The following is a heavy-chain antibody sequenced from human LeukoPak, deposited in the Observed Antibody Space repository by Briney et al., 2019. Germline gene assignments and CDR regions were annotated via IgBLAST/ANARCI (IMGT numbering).Heavy chain of an antibody. Sequence: ASVKVSCKASGYTFTSYGISWVRQAPGQGLEWMGIINPSGGSTSYAQKFQGRVTMTRDMSTSTVYMELSSLRSEDTAVYYCARLYGDYSVDYWGQGTLVTVSS. CDR3: ARLYGDYSVDY. V-gene: IGHV1-46*01. D-gene: IGHD4-17*01. CDR2: INPSGGST. CDR1: GYTFTSYG. J-gene: IGHJ4*02.